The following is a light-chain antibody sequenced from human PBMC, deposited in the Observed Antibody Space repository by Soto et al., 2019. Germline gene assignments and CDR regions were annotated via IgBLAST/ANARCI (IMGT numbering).Light chain of an antibody. V-gene: IGLV2-14*01. CDR1: SSDIGTYHY. Sequence: QSVLTQPASLSGSPGQSITISCTGSSSDIGTYHYVSWYQHHPGKVPKLVIHEVSHRPSGVSTRFSGSKSGNTAYLTISELQAEDEADYYCSSYRRSNTLVFGTGTKLTVL. CDR3: SSYRRSNTLV. CDR2: EVS. J-gene: IGLJ1*01.